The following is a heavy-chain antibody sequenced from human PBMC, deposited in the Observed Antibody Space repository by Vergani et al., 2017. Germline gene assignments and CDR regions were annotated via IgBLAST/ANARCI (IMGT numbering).Heavy chain of an antibody. D-gene: IGHD3-22*01. J-gene: IGHJ4*02. Sequence: EVPLVPSGAAVKKPGESLKISCKGSGYSFTSYWIGWVRQLPGKGLEWMGIIYPGDSDTRYSPSFQGQVTISADKSISTAYLQWSSLKASDTAMYYCARIRRYYDSSGYYREFDYWGQGTLVTVSS. CDR1: GYSFTSYW. V-gene: IGHV5-51*01. CDR3: ARIRRYYDSSGYYREFDY. CDR2: IYPGDSDT.